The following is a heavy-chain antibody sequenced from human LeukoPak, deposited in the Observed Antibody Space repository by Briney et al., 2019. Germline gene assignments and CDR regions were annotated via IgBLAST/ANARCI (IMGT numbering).Heavy chain of an antibody. J-gene: IGHJ5*02. V-gene: IGHV4-59*01. D-gene: IGHD4-17*01. CDR1: GGSISSYF. CDR2: IYYTGST. Sequence: SETLSLTCTVSGGSISSYFWSWIRQPPGKGLEWIAYIYYTGSTTYNPSLMSRVTISIETSKNQFSLNLSAVTAADTAVYYCAKVRGNDYGDYCLDPWGQGTLVTVSS. CDR3: AKVRGNDYGDYCLDP.